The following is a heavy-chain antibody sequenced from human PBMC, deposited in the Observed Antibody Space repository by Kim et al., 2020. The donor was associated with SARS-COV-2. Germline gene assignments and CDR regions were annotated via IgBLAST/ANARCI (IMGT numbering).Heavy chain of an antibody. CDR1: GGSISSGGYY. CDR3: ARDAIMTTVTTSGDAAPFYNYYGMDV. D-gene: IGHD4-17*01. V-gene: IGHV4-31*03. CDR2: IYYSGST. Sequence: SETLSLTCTVSGGSISSGGYYWSWIRQHPGKGLEWIGYIYYSGSTYYNPSLKSRVTISVDTSKNQFSLKLSSVTAADTAVYYCARDAIMTTVTTSGDAAPFYNYYGMDVWGQGTTVTVSS. J-gene: IGHJ6*02.